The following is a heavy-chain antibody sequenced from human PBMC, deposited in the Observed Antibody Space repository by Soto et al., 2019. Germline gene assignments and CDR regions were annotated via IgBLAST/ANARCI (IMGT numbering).Heavy chain of an antibody. D-gene: IGHD6-25*01. CDR3: ARIGDGNQRPFDY. CDR2: IIPVFNSA. Sequence: QVRLVQSGAEVKKPGSSVKVSCKASGYTFSSYTINWMRQAPGQGLELMGGIIPVFNSATYAQKFQGRVTITADESTSTAYLELRSLRSEDTAVYYCARIGDGNQRPFDYWGQGTLVTVSS. J-gene: IGHJ4*02. V-gene: IGHV1-69*01. CDR1: GYTFSSYT.